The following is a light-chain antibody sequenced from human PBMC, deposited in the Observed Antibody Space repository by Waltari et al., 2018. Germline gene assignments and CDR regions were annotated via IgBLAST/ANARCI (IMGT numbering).Light chain of an antibody. CDR3: HHYDGYSRT. Sequence: DIQLTQSPSTLSASIGDIVTITCRASQHIRAWLAWYQQKPGKARKLLIYKTSSSGSGVSSRFTGSGSGTDFTLTISGLQPDDFATYYCHHYDGYSRTFGQGTRVEVK. V-gene: IGKV1-5*03. CDR1: QHIRAW. CDR2: KTS. J-gene: IGKJ1*01.